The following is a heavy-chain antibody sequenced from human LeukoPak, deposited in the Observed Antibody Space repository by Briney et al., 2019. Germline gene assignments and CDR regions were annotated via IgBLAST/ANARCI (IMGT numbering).Heavy chain of an antibody. Sequence: SETLSLTCTVSGGSISSSSYYWGWIRQPPGKGLEWIGEINHSGSTNYNPSLKSRVTISVDTSKNQFSLKLSSVTAADTAVYYCARGISSWYRAWFDPWGQGTLVTVSS. CDR3: ARGISSWYRAWFDP. J-gene: IGHJ5*02. CDR2: INHSGST. V-gene: IGHV4-39*07. CDR1: GGSISSSSYY. D-gene: IGHD6-13*01.